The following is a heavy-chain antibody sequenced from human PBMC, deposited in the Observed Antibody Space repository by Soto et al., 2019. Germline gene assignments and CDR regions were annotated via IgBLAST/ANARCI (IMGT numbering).Heavy chain of an antibody. CDR1: GFNFPTFW. D-gene: IGHD2-2*01. J-gene: IGHJ1*01. V-gene: IGHV5-51*01. CDR3: ARHGQLNQH. Sequence: GESLKISCKHSGFNFPTFWIAWVRQMPGKGLEWMGTIYPGDSDTRYSPSFQGQVTISADKSISTAYLQWSSLKASDTAMHYCARHGQLNQHWGQGTLVTVSS. CDR2: IYPGDSDT.